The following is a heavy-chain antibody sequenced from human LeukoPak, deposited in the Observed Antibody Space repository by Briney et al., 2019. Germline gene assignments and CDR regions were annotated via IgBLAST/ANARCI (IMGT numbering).Heavy chain of an antibody. CDR2: INPSGGST. Sequence: AASVKVSCKASGYTFTSYYMHWVRQAPGQGLEWMGIINPSGGSTSYAQKFQGRVTMTRDTSTSTVYMELSSLRSEDTAVYYCARVLPPPENYYDRSDAFDIWGQGTMATVSS. J-gene: IGHJ3*02. CDR3: ARVLPPPENYYDRSDAFDI. D-gene: IGHD3-22*01. V-gene: IGHV1-46*01. CDR1: GYTFTSYY.